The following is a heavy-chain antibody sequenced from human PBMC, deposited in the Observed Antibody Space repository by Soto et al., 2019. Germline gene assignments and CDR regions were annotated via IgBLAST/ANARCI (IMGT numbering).Heavy chain of an antibody. J-gene: IGHJ4*02. CDR3: ARESEDLTSNFDY. V-gene: IGHV3-21*06. CDR2: ISSTTNYI. Sequence: GGSLRLSAAASGFTFTRYSMNWVRQAPGKGLEWVSSISSTTNYIYYGDSMKGRFTISRDNAKNSLYLEMNSLRAEDTAVYYCARESEDLTSNFDYWGQGTLVTVSS. CDR1: GFTFTRYS.